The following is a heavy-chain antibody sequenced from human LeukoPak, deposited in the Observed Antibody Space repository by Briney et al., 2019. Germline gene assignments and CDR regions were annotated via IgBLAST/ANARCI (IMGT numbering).Heavy chain of an antibody. J-gene: IGHJ3*02. CDR1: GGSISSNY. Sequence: SETLSLTCTVSGGSISSNYWSWIRQSAGKGLECIGRIHTSGTTKYNPSLKSRVTMSVDTPKNQFSLKLSSVTAADTAVYYCARGEHTSGDAFDIWGQGTMVLVSS. CDR3: ARGEHTSGDAFDI. CDR2: IHTSGTT. V-gene: IGHV4-4*07. D-gene: IGHD6-19*01.